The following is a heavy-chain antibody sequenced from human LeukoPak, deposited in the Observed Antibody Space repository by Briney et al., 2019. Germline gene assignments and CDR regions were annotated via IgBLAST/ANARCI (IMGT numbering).Heavy chain of an antibody. Sequence: GASVKVSCKASGGTFSSYAISWVRQVPGQGLEWMGRIIPIFGIANYAQKFQGRVTITADKSTSTAYMELSSLRSEDTAVYYCARARSEYYDFWSGYDYWGQGTLVTVSS. D-gene: IGHD3-3*01. CDR2: IIPIFGIA. J-gene: IGHJ4*02. V-gene: IGHV1-69*04. CDR3: ARARSEYYDFWSGYDY. CDR1: GGTFSSYA.